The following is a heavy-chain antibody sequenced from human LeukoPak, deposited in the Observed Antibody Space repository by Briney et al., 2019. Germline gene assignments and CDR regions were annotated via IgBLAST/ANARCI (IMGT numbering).Heavy chain of an antibody. V-gene: IGHV1-2*06. Sequence: ASVKVSCKASGYTFIGYYMHWVRQAPGQGLEWMGRINPNSGGTNYAQKFQGRVTMTRDTSISTAYMELSRLRSDDTAVYYCARQPALTHSHFDYWGQGTLVTVSS. CDR1: GYTFIGYY. J-gene: IGHJ4*02. CDR2: INPNSGGT. CDR3: ARQPALTHSHFDY.